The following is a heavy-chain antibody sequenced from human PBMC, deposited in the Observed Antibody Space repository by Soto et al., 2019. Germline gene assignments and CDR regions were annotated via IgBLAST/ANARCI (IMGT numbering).Heavy chain of an antibody. CDR3: ASLYSPSNYYDSSGYGNWFDP. J-gene: IGHJ5*02. V-gene: IGHV5-51*01. Sequence: GESLKISCKGSGYSFTSYWIGWVRQMPGKGLEWMGIIYPGDSDTRYSPSFPGQVTISADKSISTAYLQWSSLKASDTAMYYCASLYSPSNYYDSSGYGNWFDPWGQGTLVTVSS. CDR2: IYPGDSDT. D-gene: IGHD3-22*01. CDR1: GYSFTSYW.